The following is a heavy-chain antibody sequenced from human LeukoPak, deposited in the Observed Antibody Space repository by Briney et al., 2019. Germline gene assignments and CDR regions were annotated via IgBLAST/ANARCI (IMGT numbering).Heavy chain of an antibody. V-gene: IGHV1-18*01. D-gene: IGHD1-26*01. CDR1: GYTFTSYG. J-gene: IGHJ5*02. CDR2: ISAYNGNT. CDR3: ARDSESGSYYGSWFDP. Sequence: ASVRVSCKASGYTFTSYGISWVRQAPGQGLEWMGWISAYNGNTNYAQKFQGRVTMTRDTSISTAYMELSRLRSDDTAVYYCARDSESGSYYGSWFDPWGQGTLVTVSS.